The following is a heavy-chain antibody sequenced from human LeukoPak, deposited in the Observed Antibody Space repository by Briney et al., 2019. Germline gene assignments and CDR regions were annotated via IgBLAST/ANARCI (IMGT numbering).Heavy chain of an antibody. J-gene: IGHJ4*02. D-gene: IGHD3-22*01. CDR3: AKANGDYYDSSGPHTHFDY. CDR1: GFTFSNYS. V-gene: IGHV3-9*01. CDR2: ISWNSGSI. Sequence: GGSLRLSCAASGFTFSNYSMNWVRQAPGKGLEWVSGISWNSGSIGYADSVKGRFTISRDNAKNSLYLQMNSLRAEDTALYYCAKANGDYYDSSGPHTHFDYWGQGTLVTVSS.